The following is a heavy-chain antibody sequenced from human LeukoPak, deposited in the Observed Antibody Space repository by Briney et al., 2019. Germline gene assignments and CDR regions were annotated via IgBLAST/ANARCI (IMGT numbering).Heavy chain of an antibody. Sequence: GGSLRLSCGASGFTFSNYSMAWVRQAPGKGLEWVSAISGSGGSTYYADSVKGRFTISRDNSKNTLYLQMNSLRAEDTAVYYRAKDSSGPYYYGSGSYDYWGQGTLVTVSS. D-gene: IGHD3-10*01. J-gene: IGHJ4*02. CDR2: ISGSGGST. CDR1: GFTFSNYS. CDR3: AKDSSGPYYYGSGSYDY. V-gene: IGHV3-23*01.